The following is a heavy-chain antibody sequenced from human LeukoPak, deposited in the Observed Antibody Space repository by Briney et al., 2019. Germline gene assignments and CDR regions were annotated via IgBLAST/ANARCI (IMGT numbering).Heavy chain of an antibody. CDR3: AKSSGWHEASDY. Sequence: GGSLRLSCAASGFTFSSYAMSWVRQAPGKGLERVSGISGSGGSTDYADSVKGRFTIARDNSKNTLYLQMNSLRAEDTAVYYCAKSSGWHEASDYWGQGALVTVSS. V-gene: IGHV3-23*01. CDR2: ISGSGGST. CDR1: GFTFSSYA. J-gene: IGHJ4*02. D-gene: IGHD6-19*01.